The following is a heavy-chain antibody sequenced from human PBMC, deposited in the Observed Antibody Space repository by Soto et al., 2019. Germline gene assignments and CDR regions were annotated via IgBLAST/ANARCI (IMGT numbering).Heavy chain of an antibody. Sequence: QVQLVESGGGVVQPGRSLRLSCAASGFTFSSYAMHWVRQAPGKGLEWVAVISYDGSNKYYADSVKGRFIISRDNSKNTLYLQMNSLRAEDTAVYYCARDRGTVTPEGFDYWGQGTLVTVSS. CDR2: ISYDGSNK. D-gene: IGHD4-17*01. CDR3: ARDRGTVTPEGFDY. V-gene: IGHV3-30-3*01. J-gene: IGHJ4*02. CDR1: GFTFSSYA.